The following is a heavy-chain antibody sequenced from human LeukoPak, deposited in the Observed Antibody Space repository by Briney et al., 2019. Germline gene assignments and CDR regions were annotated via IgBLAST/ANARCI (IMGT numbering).Heavy chain of an antibody. CDR3: ARDGGYCSSTNCYLGV. D-gene: IGHD2-2*01. CDR2: ISSSSSYI. V-gene: IGHV3-21*01. Sequence: GGSLRLSCAASGFTFSSYSMNWVRQAPGKGLEWVSSISSSSSYIYYADSVKGRFTISRDNAKNSLYLQINSLRAEDTAVYYCARDGGYCSSTNCYLGVWGQGTMVTVSS. CDR1: GFTFSSYS. J-gene: IGHJ3*01.